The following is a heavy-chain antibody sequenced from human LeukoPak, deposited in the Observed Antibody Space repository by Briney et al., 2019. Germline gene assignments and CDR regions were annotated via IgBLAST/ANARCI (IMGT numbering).Heavy chain of an antibody. CDR1: GYSFTSYW. J-gene: IGHJ4*02. D-gene: IGHD1-7*01. CDR2: IYPGDSDT. CDR3: ASLPNWNYAGSDY. V-gene: IGHV5-51*01. Sequence: GESLKIPCKGSGYSFTSYWIGWVRQMPGKGLEWMGIIYPGDSDTRYSPSFQGQVTISADKSISTAYLQWSSLKASDTAMYYCASLPNWNYAGSDYWGQGTLVTVSS.